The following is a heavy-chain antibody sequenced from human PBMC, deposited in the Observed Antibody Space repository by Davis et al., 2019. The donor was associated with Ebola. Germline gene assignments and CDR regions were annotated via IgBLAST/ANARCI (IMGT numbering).Heavy chain of an antibody. CDR1: GGSISNSSYY. J-gene: IGHJ4*02. CDR3: ARGGIGAWLTCLDY. V-gene: IGHV4-39*07. D-gene: IGHD3-22*01. CDR2: INHSGST. Sequence: MPSETLSLTCTVSGGSISNSSYYWGWIRQPPGKGLEWTGAINHSGSTNYNPSLKSRVTISVDTSKNQFSLKLSFVTAADTAVYYCARGGIGAWLTCLDYWGQGTLVTVSS.